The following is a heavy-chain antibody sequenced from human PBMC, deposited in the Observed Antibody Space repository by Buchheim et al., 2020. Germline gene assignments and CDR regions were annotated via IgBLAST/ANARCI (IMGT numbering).Heavy chain of an antibody. CDR1: GFSFSTYP. CDR3: ARETGRAAGMDY. CDR2: TSGSDGAT. Sequence: VQLLESGGGLVQPGGSLRLSCAASGFSFSTYPMAWVRQAPGKGLEWVSATSGSDGATYYADSVKGRFTISRDNSKNTLYLQMNSLRAEDTAVYYCARETGRAAGMDYWGQGTL. V-gene: IGHV3-23*01. D-gene: IGHD6-13*01. J-gene: IGHJ4*02.